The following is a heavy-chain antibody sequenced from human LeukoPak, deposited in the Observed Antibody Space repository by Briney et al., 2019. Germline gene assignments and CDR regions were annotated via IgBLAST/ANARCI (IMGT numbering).Heavy chain of an antibody. Sequence: QAGGSLRLSCAASGFTFSSFEMNWVRQAPGKGLEWVSYISSSGSTIYYADSVKGRFTISRDNAKNSLYLQMSSLRAEDTAVYYCARDRSYSSFNYWGQGTLVTVSS. CDR1: GFTFSSFE. CDR2: ISSSGSTI. CDR3: ARDRSYSSFNY. J-gene: IGHJ4*02. V-gene: IGHV3-48*03. D-gene: IGHD5-18*01.